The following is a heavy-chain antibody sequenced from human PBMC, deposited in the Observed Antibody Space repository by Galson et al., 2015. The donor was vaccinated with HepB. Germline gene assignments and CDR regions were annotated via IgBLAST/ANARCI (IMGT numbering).Heavy chain of an antibody. V-gene: IGHV4-39*01. J-gene: IGHJ5*02. CDR1: GGSISSSSYY. CDR3: AGYSSGWFDP. CDR2: IYYSGST. Sequence: SETLSLTCTVSGGSISSSSYYWGWIRQPPGKGLEWIGSIYYSGSTYYDPSLKSRVTISVDTSKNQFSLKLSSVTAADTAVYYCAGYSSGWFDPWGQGTLVTVSS. D-gene: IGHD6-19*01.